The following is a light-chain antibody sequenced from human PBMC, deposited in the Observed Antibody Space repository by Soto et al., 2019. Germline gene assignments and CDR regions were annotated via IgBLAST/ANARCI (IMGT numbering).Light chain of an antibody. CDR3: SSYTSSSTLV. V-gene: IGLV2-14*01. CDR2: DVS. CDR1: SSDVGGYNY. Sequence: QSALTQPASVSGSPGQSITISCTGTSSDVGGYNYVSWYQQPPGKAPKLMIYDVSNRPSGVSIRFSGSKSGNTASLTISGLQAEDGADYYCSSYTSSSTLVFGGGTKVTVL. J-gene: IGLJ3*02.